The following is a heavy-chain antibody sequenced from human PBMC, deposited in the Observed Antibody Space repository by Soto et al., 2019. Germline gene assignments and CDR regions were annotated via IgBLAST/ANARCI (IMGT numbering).Heavy chain of an antibody. V-gene: IGHV5-10-1*01. CDR3: ARLPLAAAYSDANT. CDR1: GYSFTRYW. Sequence: PGXSRKISGKGSGYSFTRYWISWVRQMPGKGLEWMGRIDPSDSYINYSPSFQGHVTISADKSISTAYLQWSSLKASDTAMYYCARLPLAAAYSDANTWGQGTLVTVSS. J-gene: IGHJ5*02. CDR2: IDPSDSYI. D-gene: IGHD6-13*01.